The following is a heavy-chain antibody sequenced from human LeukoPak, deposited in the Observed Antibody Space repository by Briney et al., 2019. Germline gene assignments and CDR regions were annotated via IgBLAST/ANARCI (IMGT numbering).Heavy chain of an antibody. CDR1: GGSISSYY. Sequence: PSETLSLTCTVSGGSISSYYWSWIRQPPGKGLEWIGYIYYSGSTNYNPSLKSRVTISVDTSKNQFSLKLSSVTAADTAVYYCARDQGDGYSDWGQGTLVIVSS. CDR2: IYYSGST. V-gene: IGHV4-59*01. J-gene: IGHJ4*02. CDR3: ARDQGDGYSD. D-gene: IGHD5-24*01.